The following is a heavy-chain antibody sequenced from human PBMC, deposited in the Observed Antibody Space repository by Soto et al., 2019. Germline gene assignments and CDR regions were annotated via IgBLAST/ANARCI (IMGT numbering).Heavy chain of an antibody. J-gene: IGHJ4*02. CDR1: GGAISSGDYY. V-gene: IGHV4-30-4*01. Sequence: SETVSLTGTVSGGAISSGDYYWSWIRQPPGKGLEWIGYIYYSGSTYYNPSLKSRVTISVDTSKNQFSLKLSSVTAADTAVYYCARYRGYKYYFDYWGQGTLVTVS. CDR3: ARYRGYKYYFDY. D-gene: IGHD5-18*01. CDR2: IYYSGST.